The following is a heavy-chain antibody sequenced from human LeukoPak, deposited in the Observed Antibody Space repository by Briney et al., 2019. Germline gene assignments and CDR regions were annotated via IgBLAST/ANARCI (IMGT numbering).Heavy chain of an antibody. J-gene: IGHJ5*02. CDR3: ARDNYGSGSYYRPRTNWFDP. Sequence: PSETLSLTCTVSGGSISSYYWSWIRQPAGKGLEWIGRIYTSGSTNYNPSLKSRVTMSVDTSKNRFSLKLSSVTAADTAVYYCARDNYGSGSYYRPRTNWFDPWGQGTLVTVSS. CDR1: GGSISSYY. V-gene: IGHV4-4*07. D-gene: IGHD3-10*01. CDR2: IYTSGST.